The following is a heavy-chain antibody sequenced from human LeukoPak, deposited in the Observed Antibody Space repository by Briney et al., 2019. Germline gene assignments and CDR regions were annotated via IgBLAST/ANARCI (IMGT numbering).Heavy chain of an antibody. CDR1: GGSFSGYY. CDR3: ARDLRCSGGTCYYFDY. V-gene: IGHV4-34*01. J-gene: IGHJ4*02. Sequence: SETLSLTCAVYGGSFSGYYWSWIRQPPGKGLEWIGEINHSGSTNYNPSLKSRVTISVDTSKNQFSLKLSSVTAADTAVYYCARDLRCSGGTCYYFDYWGQGTLVTVSS. D-gene: IGHD2-15*01. CDR2: INHSGST.